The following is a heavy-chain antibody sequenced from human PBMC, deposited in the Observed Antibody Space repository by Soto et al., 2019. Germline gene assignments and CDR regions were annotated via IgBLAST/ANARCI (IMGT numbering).Heavy chain of an antibody. D-gene: IGHD6-6*01. Sequence: QPGGSLRLSCAASGFNFSSYALHWVRQSPGKGLEWVAVISYDGSNKYYADSGKGRFTISRDNSKNKLYLQMNSLRAEDTAVYYCARARRYSSSTPRHDYLDYWGQGTLVTVSS. CDR3: ARARRYSSSTPRHDYLDY. J-gene: IGHJ4*02. CDR1: GFNFSSYA. V-gene: IGHV3-30-3*01. CDR2: ISYDGSNK.